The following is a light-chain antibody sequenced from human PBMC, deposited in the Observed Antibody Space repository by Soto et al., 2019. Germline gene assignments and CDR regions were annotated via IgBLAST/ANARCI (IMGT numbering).Light chain of an antibody. Sequence: ETVLTQSPATLSLSPGERGTLSCRASQSISTSHYVAWYQQKLGQAPRLLIYDSSTRATGIPDRFSGSGSGTDFILTISSLEPEDSAVYICQQYGRPPKTFGLGTKVEIK. CDR1: QSISTSHY. CDR3: QQYGRPPKT. J-gene: IGKJ1*01. CDR2: DSS. V-gene: IGKV3-20*01.